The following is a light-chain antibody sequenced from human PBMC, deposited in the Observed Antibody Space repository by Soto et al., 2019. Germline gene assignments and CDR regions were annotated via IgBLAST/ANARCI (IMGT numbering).Light chain of an antibody. CDR3: SSYTGKNNLVV. CDR2: EVT. Sequence: QSVLTQPPSASGTPGQRVTISCSGSNSNIGSNYVHWYQQHPGKAPKLMIYEVTKRPSGVPDRFSGSKSGNTASLSVSGLLSEDEADYYCSSYTGKNNLVVFGGGTKLTVL. J-gene: IGLJ2*01. CDR1: NSNIGSNY. V-gene: IGLV2-8*01.